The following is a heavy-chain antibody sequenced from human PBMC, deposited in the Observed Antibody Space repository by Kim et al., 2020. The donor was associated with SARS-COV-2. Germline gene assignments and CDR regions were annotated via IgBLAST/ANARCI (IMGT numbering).Heavy chain of an antibody. D-gene: IGHD6-19*01. CDR3: GTEKAQLAFDS. CDR1: GFTFSSYG. V-gene: IGHV3-33*01. CDR2: MWYDGSRD. J-gene: IGHJ4*02. Sequence: GGSLRLSCVASGFTFSSYGMHWVRQAPGKGLEWVAVMWYDGSRDHYADSVKGRFTISRDTSKNTLYLQMNSLRGEDTAVYYCGTEKAQLAFDSWGQGSLV.